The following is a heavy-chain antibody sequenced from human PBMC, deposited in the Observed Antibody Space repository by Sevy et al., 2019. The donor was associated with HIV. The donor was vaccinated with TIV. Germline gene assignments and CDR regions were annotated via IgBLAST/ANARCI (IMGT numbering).Heavy chain of an antibody. D-gene: IGHD4-17*01. CDR1: GFTFSDYY. Sequence: GGSLRLSCAASGFTFSDYYMSWIRQAPGKGLQWISYIDGNGDTIYYADSLKGRFTISRDNDKNSLYLQMNSLRAEDTAVYYCARDPVKDGDLGDYYYFAMDVWGQGTTVTVSS. CDR2: IDGNGDTI. V-gene: IGHV3-11*01. CDR3: ARDPVKDGDLGDYYYFAMDV. J-gene: IGHJ6*02.